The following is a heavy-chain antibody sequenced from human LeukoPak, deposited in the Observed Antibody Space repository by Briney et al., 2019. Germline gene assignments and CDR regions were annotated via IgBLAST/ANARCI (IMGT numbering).Heavy chain of an antibody. CDR3: AKDSLEYYDFWSGYYGGDFDY. D-gene: IGHD3-3*01. Sequence: GGSLRLSCAASGFTFSSYGMHWVRQAPGKGLEWVAFIRYDGSNKYYADSVKGRFTISRDNSKNTLYLQMNSLRAEDTAVYYCAKDSLEYYDFWSGYYGGDFDYWGQGTLVTVSS. CDR2: IRYDGSNK. J-gene: IGHJ4*02. CDR1: GFTFSSYG. V-gene: IGHV3-30*02.